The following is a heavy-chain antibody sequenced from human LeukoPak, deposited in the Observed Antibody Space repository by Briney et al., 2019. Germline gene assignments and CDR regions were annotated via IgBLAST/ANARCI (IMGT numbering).Heavy chain of an antibody. CDR2: IFYSGNT. V-gene: IGHV4-30-4*01. D-gene: IGHD3-16*01. CDR3: ARHYGP. J-gene: IGHJ5*02. CDR1: GGSISCGDYY. Sequence: SETLSLTCTVSGGSISCGDYYWSWTRQPPGKGLKWIGYIFYSGNTYYNPSLKSRVPISVDTSKNQFSLKLNSVTAADTAVYYCARHYGPWGQGTLVTVSS.